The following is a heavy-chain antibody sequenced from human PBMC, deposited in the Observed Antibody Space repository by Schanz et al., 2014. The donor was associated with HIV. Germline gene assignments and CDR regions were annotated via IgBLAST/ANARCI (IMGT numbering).Heavy chain of an antibody. CDR1: GYTFTIYD. J-gene: IGHJ4*02. Sequence: QVQLVQSGAEVKKPGASVKVSCKASGYTFTIYDINWVRQAPGQGLEWMGIINPRGGNTTYAQKSQGRVTMTRDTSIGTAYMELRSLRADDTAVYFCASSRLLWFGELFDNWGQGTLVTVSS. CDR2: INPRGGNT. D-gene: IGHD3-10*01. V-gene: IGHV1-46*01. CDR3: ASSRLLWFGELFDN.